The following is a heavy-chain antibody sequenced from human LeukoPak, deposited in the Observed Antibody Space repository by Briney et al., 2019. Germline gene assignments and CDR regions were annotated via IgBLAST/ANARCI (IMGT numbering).Heavy chain of an antibody. J-gene: IGHJ4*02. D-gene: IGHD5-24*01. CDR1: GFTLSSYS. CDR2: ITRSSSYI. Sequence: GGSLRLSCAASGFTLSSYSMNWGGQGPGKGLEWVASITRSSSYIYYADSRFTISRDNAKNSLYLQMNSLRAEDTAVYYCARSGNGYNPFDYWGQGTLVTVSS. V-gene: IGHV3-21*01. CDR3: ARSGNGYNPFDY.